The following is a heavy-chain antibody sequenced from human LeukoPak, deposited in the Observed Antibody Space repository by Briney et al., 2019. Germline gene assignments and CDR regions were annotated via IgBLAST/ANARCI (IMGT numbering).Heavy chain of an antibody. J-gene: IGHJ4*02. Sequence: SETLSLTCTVSGGSIRSSYYYWGWIRQPPGKGLEWIGSIYDSGSTYYNPSLKSRVTISVDTSKNQFSLKLSSVTAADTAVYYCARAGRTGDRPDYWGQGTLVTVSS. CDR1: GGSIRSSYYY. CDR2: IYDSGST. V-gene: IGHV4-39*07. CDR3: ARAGRTGDRPDY. D-gene: IGHD1-1*01.